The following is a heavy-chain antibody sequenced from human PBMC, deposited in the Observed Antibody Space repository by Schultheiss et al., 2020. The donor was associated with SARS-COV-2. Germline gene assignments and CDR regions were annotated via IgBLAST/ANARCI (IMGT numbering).Heavy chain of an antibody. V-gene: IGHV3-74*01. CDR2: IRSDGSGT. D-gene: IGHD1-26*01. CDR1: GFTFNSYW. J-gene: IGHJ4*02. Sequence: GGSLRLSCAASGFTFNSYWMHWVRQAPGTGLEWVSHIRSDGSGTTYADSVKGRFTISRDNSKNTLDLQMNNLRTGDTAVYYCARGLYSGSYSPIDYWGQGTLVTVSS. CDR3: ARGLYSGSYSPIDY.